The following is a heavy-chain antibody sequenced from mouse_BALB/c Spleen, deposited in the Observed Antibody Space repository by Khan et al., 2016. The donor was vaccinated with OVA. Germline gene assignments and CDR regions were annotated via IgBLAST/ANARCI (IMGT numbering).Heavy chain of an antibody. CDR3: AAHYGSPFAF. V-gene: IGHV14-3*02. J-gene: IGHJ3*01. CDR1: GFNIKDTY. Sequence: VQLQQSGAELVKPGASVKLSCSASGFNIKDTYIHWMKQRPEQGLEWIGRIDPPNDDSKYGPKFQAKATLTADTSSNTAYLQLSSLTSEDTAVYYYAAHYGSPFAFWGEGTLVSVSA. D-gene: IGHD2-1*01. CDR2: IDPPNDDS.